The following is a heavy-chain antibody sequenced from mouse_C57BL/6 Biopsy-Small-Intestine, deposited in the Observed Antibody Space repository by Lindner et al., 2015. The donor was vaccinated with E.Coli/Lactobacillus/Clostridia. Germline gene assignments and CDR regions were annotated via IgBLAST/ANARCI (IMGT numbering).Heavy chain of an antibody. Sequence: VQLQESGEASEAWRSRKLSCAASGFTFSDYGMHWVRQAPEKGLEWVAYISSGSSIIYYADTVKGRFTISRDNAKNTLFLQMTSLRSEDTAMYYCARPHDGYYRYAMDHWGQGTSVTVSS. CDR1: GFTFSDYG. CDR3: ARPHDGYYRYAMDH. D-gene: IGHD2-3*01. V-gene: IGHV5-17*01. CDR2: ISSGSSII. J-gene: IGHJ4*01.